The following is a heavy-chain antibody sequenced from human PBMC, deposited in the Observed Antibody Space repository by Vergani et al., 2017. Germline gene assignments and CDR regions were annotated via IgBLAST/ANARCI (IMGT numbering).Heavy chain of an antibody. CDR2: INHSGST. J-gene: IGHJ5*02. D-gene: IGHD3-3*01. CDR3: ARLVAGYDFWSGYPPDNWFDP. Sequence: QVQLQQWGAGLLKPSETLSLTCAVYGGSFSGYYWSWIRQPPGKGLEWIGEINHSGSTNYNPSLKIRVTISVDTSKNQFSLKLSSVTAADTAVYYCARLVAGYDFWSGYPPDNWFDPWGQGTLVTVSS. V-gene: IGHV4-34*01. CDR1: GGSFSGYY.